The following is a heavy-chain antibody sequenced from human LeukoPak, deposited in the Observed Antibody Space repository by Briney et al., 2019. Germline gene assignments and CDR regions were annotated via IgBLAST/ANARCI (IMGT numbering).Heavy chain of an antibody. V-gene: IGHV3-21*01. J-gene: IGHJ4*02. D-gene: IGHD3-3*01. CDR3: ARDSRSGY. CDR1: GFTFSSYA. Sequence: KPGRSLKLSCAASGFTFSSYAMHWVRQAPGKGLEWVSSISSSSSYIYYADSVKGRFTISRGNAKNSLYLQMNSLRAEDTAVYYCARDSRSGYWGQGTLVTVSS. CDR2: ISSSSSYI.